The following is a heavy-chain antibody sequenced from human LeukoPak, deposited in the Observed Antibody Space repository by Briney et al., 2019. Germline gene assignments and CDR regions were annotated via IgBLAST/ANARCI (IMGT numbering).Heavy chain of an antibody. D-gene: IGHD1-7*01. CDR2: IRYDGSNK. CDR1: GFTFSSYG. CDR3: AKVGIGTTRGPFDY. J-gene: IGHJ4*02. V-gene: IGHV3-30*02. Sequence: GGSLRLSCAASGFTFSSYGMHWVRQAPGKGLEWVAFIRYDGSNKYYADSVKGRFTISRDNSKNTLYLQMNSLRAEDTAVYYCAKVGIGTTRGPFDYWGQGTLVTVSS.